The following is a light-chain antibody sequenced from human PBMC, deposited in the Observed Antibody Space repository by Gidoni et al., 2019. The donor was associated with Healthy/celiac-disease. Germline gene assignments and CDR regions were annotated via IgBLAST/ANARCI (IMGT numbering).Light chain of an antibody. CDR2: AAS. CDR1: QSISSY. CDR3: QQSYSTLYT. Sequence: DIQMTKSPSSLSASVGDRVTITCRASQSISSYLNWYQQKPGKAPKLLIYAASSLQSGVPSRFSGSGSGTDFTLTISSLQPEDFATYYFQQSYSTLYTFGQGTKLEIK. J-gene: IGKJ2*01. V-gene: IGKV1-39*01.